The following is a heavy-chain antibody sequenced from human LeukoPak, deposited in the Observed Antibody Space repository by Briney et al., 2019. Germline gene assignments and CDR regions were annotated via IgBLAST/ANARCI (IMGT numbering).Heavy chain of an antibody. CDR3: AKDPDILTGSHWDY. Sequence: GGSLRLSCAASGFTFSSYAMSWVRQAPGKGLEWVSAISGSGGSTYYADSVKGRFTISRDNSKNTLYLQMNSLRAEDTAVYYCAKDPDILTGSHWDYWGQGTLVTVSS. D-gene: IGHD3-9*01. V-gene: IGHV3-23*01. CDR2: ISGSGGST. J-gene: IGHJ4*02. CDR1: GFTFSSYA.